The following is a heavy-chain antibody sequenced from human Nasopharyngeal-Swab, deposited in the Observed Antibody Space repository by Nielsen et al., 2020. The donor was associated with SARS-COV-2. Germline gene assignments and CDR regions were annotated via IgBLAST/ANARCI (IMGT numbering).Heavy chain of an antibody. V-gene: IGHV4-34*12. CDR3: ARISGWYWLDP. CDR1: GGSFSGYS. D-gene: IGHD6-19*01. J-gene: IGHJ5*02. CDR2: IIHSGST. Sequence: SETLSLTCAVYGGSFSGYSWIWVHQPPGKGLEWIGQIIHSGSTNYNPSLKSRVTISADTSKNQLSLKVNSVTAADTAVYYCARISGWYWLDPWGQGTLVTVSS.